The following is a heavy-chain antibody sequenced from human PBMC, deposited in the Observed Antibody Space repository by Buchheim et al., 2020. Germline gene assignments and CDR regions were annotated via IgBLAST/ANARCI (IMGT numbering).Heavy chain of an antibody. V-gene: IGHV3-48*01. CDR3: ANNIAVEYYYYYYGMDV. CDR1: GFTFSSYS. D-gene: IGHD6-19*01. Sequence: EVQLVESGGGLVQPGGSLRLSCAASGFTFSSYSMNWVRQAPGKGLEWVSYISSSSSTIYYADSVKGRFTISRDNSKNTLYLQMNSLRAEDTAVYYCANNIAVEYYYYYYGMDVWGQGTT. J-gene: IGHJ6*02. CDR2: ISSSSSTI.